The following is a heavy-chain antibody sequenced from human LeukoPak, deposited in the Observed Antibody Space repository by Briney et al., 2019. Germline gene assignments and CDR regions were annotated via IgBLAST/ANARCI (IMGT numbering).Heavy chain of an antibody. D-gene: IGHD6-19*01. CDR3: AKDMGGIAVAIDY. CDR1: GFTFSSYG. J-gene: IGHJ4*02. CDR2: ISWNSDSI. Sequence: GGSLRLSCAASGFTFSSYGMHWVRQAPGKGLEWVSGISWNSDSIGYADSVKGRFTISRDNAKNSLYLQMNSLRAEDTALYYCAKDMGGIAVAIDYWGQGTLVTVSS. V-gene: IGHV3-9*01.